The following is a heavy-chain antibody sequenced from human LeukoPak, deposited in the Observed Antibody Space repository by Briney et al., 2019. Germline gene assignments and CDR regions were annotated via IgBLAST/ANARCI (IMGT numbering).Heavy chain of an antibody. CDR2: IYYSGST. D-gene: IGHD3-22*01. V-gene: IGHV4-39*01. J-gene: IGHJ4*02. CDR1: GGSISSYY. CDR3: ARHGGYYDSSGYPY. Sequence: SETLSLTCTVSGGSISSYYWGWIRQPPGKGLEWIGSIYYSGSTYYNPSLKSRVTISVDTSKNQFSLKLSSVTAADTAVYYCARHGGYYDSSGYPYWGQGTLVTVSS.